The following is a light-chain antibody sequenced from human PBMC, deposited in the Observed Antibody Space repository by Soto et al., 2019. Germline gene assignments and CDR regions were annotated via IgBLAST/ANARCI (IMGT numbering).Light chain of an antibody. CDR1: QGISNY. Sequence: DIPMIQSPSSLSASVGDRVTITCRASQGISNYLAWYQQKPGKAPKLLIYDASSLESGVPSRFSGSGSGTEFTLTISSLQPDDFATYYCQQYNSYSPWTFGQGTKVDIK. J-gene: IGKJ1*01. V-gene: IGKV1-5*01. CDR2: DAS. CDR3: QQYNSYSPWT.